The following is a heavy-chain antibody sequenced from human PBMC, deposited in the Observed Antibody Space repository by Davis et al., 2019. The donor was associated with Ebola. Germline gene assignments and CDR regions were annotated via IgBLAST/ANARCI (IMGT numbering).Heavy chain of an antibody. J-gene: IGHJ3*02. D-gene: IGHD2-2*01. V-gene: IGHV5-51*01. CDR2: IYPADSDT. CDR3: ARHLRARQPVDAFDI. CDR1: GFSFTNYW. Sequence: GGSLRLSCRVSGFSFTNYWIGWVRQRPGQGPEWVGIIYPADSDTRYSTSFQGQVTMSADKSTNTAYLQWNNLEASDSAMYYCARHLRARQPVDAFDIWGQGTFVTVS.